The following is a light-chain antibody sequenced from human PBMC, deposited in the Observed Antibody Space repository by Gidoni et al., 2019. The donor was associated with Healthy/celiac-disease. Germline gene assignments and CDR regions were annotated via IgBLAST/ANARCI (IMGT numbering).Light chain of an antibody. CDR2: WAS. J-gene: IGKJ2*01. CDR1: QSVLYSSNNKNY. Sequence: IVMTQSPDSLAVSLGERATINCKSSQSVLYSSNNKNYLAWYQQKPGQPPKLLIYWASNRESGVPDRFSGSGSGTDFTLTISSLQAEDVAVYYCQQYYSTPYTFXQXTKLEIK. V-gene: IGKV4-1*01. CDR3: QQYYSTPYT.